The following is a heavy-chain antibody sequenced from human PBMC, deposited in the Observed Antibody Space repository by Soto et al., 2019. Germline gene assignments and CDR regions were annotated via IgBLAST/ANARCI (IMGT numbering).Heavy chain of an antibody. D-gene: IGHD3-16*01. CDR3: AKDVDRLGELWGYFQS. V-gene: IGHV3-9*01. J-gene: IGHJ1*01. Sequence: PGGSLRLSCTVSGFMFEDFAMHWVRQAPGQGLEWVSGINWNGVNKGYAESVLGRFTISRDNAKKSLYLDMNYLRPEDTALYFCAKDVDRLGELWGYFQSWGQGTLVTASS. CDR2: INWNGVNK. CDR1: GFMFEDFA.